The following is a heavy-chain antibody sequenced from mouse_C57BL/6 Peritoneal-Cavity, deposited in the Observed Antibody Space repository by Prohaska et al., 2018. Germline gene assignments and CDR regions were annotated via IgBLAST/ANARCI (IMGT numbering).Heavy chain of an antibody. CDR2: IDPSDSYT. Sequence: QVQLQQPGAELVKPGASVKLSCKASGYTFTSYWMQWVKQRPGQGLEWIGEIDPSDSYTNYNQKFKSKATLTVDTSSSTAYMQLSSLTSEDSAVYYCASWDGYFDYWGQGTTLTVSS. V-gene: IGHV1-50*01. CDR3: ASWDGYFDY. CDR1: GYTFTSYW. J-gene: IGHJ2*01. D-gene: IGHD4-1*01.